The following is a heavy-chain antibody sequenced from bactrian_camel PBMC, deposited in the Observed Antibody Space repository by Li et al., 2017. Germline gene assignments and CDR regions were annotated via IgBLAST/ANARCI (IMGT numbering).Heavy chain of an antibody. D-gene: IGHD5*01. J-gene: IGHJ4*01. CDR1: GYTYKYNC. CDR2: IYSGGSTT. V-gene: IGHV3S54*01. Sequence: HVQLVESGGGSVQAGGSLNLSCTASGYTYKYNCMGWFRQAPAEEREMVAYIYSGGSTTDYHASVKGRFTISRDNSKDVLKKTLYLQMDALKSDDTAVYYCAAMSYWGTACPPLQTSEGTRAWKYGYYGQGTQVTVS.